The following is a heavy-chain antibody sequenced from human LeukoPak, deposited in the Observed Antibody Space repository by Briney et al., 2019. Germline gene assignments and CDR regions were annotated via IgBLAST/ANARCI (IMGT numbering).Heavy chain of an antibody. V-gene: IGHV3-20*04. D-gene: IGHD3-10*01. CDR1: GFTFDDYG. CDR3: ARDVWFGELRPD. J-gene: IGHJ4*02. Sequence: GGSLRLSCAASGFTFDDYGMSWGRQAPGKGLEWVSGINWNGGSTGYADSVKGRFTISRDNAKNSLYLQMNSLRAEDTALYYCARDVWFGELRPDWGQGTLVTVSS. CDR2: INWNGGST.